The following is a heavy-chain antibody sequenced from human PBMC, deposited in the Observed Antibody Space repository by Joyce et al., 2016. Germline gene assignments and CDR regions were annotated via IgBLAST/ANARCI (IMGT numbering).Heavy chain of an antibody. CDR3: ARGFVGKGPEGRLWYSSTPGRAYFDY. CDR1: GGSSSGYY. Sequence: QVQLQQWGAGLLKPSETLSLTCDVYGGSSSGYYWSCIRQPPGKGLEWIGEINHRGSTNDNPSFKGRVTISGDRSKNQFSLKRGSVTAADTAVYFCARGFVGKGPEGRLWYSSTPGRAYFDYWGQGSLVTVSS. D-gene: IGHD6-13*01. V-gene: IGHV4-34*01. CDR2: INHRGST. J-gene: IGHJ4*02.